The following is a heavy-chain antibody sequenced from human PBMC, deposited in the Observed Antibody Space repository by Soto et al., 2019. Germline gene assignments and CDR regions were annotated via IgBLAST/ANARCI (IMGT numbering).Heavy chain of an antibody. CDR1: GFTFSSYW. CDR2: IKQDGSEK. J-gene: IGHJ4*02. V-gene: IGHV3-7*01. Sequence: EVQLVESGGGLVQPGGSLRLSCAASGFTFSSYWMSWVRQAPGKGLEWVANIKQDGSEKYYVDSVKGRFTISRDNAKNSLYLQKNSLRAEDTAVYYCARVQGSGYYDSSGYRYWGQGTLVTVSS. CDR3: ARVQGSGYYDSSGYRY. D-gene: IGHD3-22*01.